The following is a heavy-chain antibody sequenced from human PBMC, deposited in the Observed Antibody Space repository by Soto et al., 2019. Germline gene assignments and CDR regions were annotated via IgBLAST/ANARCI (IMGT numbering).Heavy chain of an antibody. CDR2: IYYSGSA. CDR1: GGSISSYY. CDR3: ERVYSSSQNCFDP. V-gene: IGHV4-59*01. J-gene: IGHJ5*02. Sequence: XATLDLTFTVCGGSISSYYWSGIRQSPGKGLEWIGHIYYSGSANYSPSLKSRVTISVDTSKNQFSLKLSSVTAADTAVYYCERVYSSSQNCFDPWGQGTLVTVSS. D-gene: IGHD6-13*01.